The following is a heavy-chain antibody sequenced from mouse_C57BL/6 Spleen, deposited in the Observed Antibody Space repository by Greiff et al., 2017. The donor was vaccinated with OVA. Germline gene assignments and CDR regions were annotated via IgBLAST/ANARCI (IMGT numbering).Heavy chain of an antibody. D-gene: IGHD2-10*02. J-gene: IGHJ2*01. CDR3: ARRGYGDYFDY. V-gene: IGHV1-69*01. Sequence: QVQLQQPGAELVMPGASVKLSCKASGYTFTSYWMHWVKQRPGQGLEWIGEIDPSDSYTNYNQKFKGKSTLTVDKSSSTAYMQLSSLTSEDSAVYYCARRGYGDYFDYWGQGTTLTVSS. CDR2: IDPSDSYT. CDR1: GYTFTSYW.